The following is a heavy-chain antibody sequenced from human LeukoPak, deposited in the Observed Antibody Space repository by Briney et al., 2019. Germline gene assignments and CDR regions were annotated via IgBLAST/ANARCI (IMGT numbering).Heavy chain of an antibody. J-gene: IGHJ4*02. CDR1: GYTFTSYG. CDR2: ISAYNGNT. D-gene: IGHD3-10*01. CDR3: ARDPDYYGTAQPFDY. Sequence: ASVKVSCKASGYTFTSYGISWVRQAPGQGLEWMGWISAYNGNTNYAQKLQGRVTMTTDTSTSTAYMELRSLRSDDTAVYYCARDPDYYGTAQPFDYWGQGTLVTVSS. V-gene: IGHV1-18*01.